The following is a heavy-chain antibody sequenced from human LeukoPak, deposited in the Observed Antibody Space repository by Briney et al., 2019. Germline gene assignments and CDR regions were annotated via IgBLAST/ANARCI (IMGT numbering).Heavy chain of an antibody. Sequence: GGSLRLSCAASGFSFSNFAMHWVRQTPGKGLEWVALTSYDGSNHFYKDSVKGRFTISRDNSKNMLYLQMNSLRAEDTAVYYCAKDPFSGRMGAFDIWGQGTMVTVSS. CDR3: AKDPFSGRMGAFDI. CDR1: GFSFSNFA. J-gene: IGHJ3*02. CDR2: TSYDGSNH. D-gene: IGHD1-26*01. V-gene: IGHV3-30-3*01.